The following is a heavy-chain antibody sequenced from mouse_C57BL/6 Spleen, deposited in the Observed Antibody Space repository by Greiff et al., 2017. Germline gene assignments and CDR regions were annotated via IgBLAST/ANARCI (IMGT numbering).Heavy chain of an antibody. J-gene: IGHJ3*01. CDR3: TADMATGFAY. Sequence: VQLQQSGAELVRPGASVKLSCTASGFNIKDDYMHWVKQRPEQGLEWIGWIDPENGDTEYASKFQGKATITADTSSNTAYLQLSSLTSEDTAVYYCTADMATGFAYWGQGTLVTVSA. D-gene: IGHD1-1*02. V-gene: IGHV14-4*01. CDR1: GFNIKDDY. CDR2: IDPENGDT.